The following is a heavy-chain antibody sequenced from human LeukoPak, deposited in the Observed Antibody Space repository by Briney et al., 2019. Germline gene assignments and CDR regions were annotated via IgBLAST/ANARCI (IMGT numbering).Heavy chain of an antibody. J-gene: IGHJ6*03. Sequence: GGSLRLSCAASGFTFSSYSMNWVRQAPGKGLEWVSSISSSSSYIYYADSVKGRFTISRDNAKNSLYLQINSLRAEDTAVYYCARASGPGKVRGVMRSYYYYMDVWGKGTTVTIPS. CDR1: GFTFSSYS. CDR3: ARASGPGKVRGVMRSYYYYMDV. V-gene: IGHV3-21*01. CDR2: ISSSSSYI. D-gene: IGHD3-10*01.